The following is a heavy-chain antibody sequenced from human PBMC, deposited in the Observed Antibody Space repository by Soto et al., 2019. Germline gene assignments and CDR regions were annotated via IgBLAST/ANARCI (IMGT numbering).Heavy chain of an antibody. CDR3: ARDLVVTAKCLDP. V-gene: IGHV1-69*01. CDR2: IIPIYETV. Sequence: QVSLVQSGAEVKKAGSSLKVSCKASEGTFSSYGISWVRQARGQGLEWMGGIIPIYETVTYAQRFQGRLTISADESTSTAYMELSSLRPDDMAVYYCARDLVVTAKCLDPWGQGTLVTVSS. CDR1: EGTFSSYG. J-gene: IGHJ5*02. D-gene: IGHD2-21*02.